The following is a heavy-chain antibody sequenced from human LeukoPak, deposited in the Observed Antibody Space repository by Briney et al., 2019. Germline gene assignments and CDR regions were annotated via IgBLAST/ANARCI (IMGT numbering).Heavy chain of an antibody. CDR3: ARAGYYGSGSSRYGMDV. Sequence: SGTLSLTCTVSGGSISSYYWNWVRQPPGKGLEWIGYIYYSESTNYNPSLKSRVTISVDTSKKQFFLKLNSVTAADTAVYYCARAGYYGSGSSRYGMDVWGQGTTVTVSS. CDR1: GGSISSYY. J-gene: IGHJ6*02. V-gene: IGHV4-59*01. D-gene: IGHD3-10*01. CDR2: IYYSEST.